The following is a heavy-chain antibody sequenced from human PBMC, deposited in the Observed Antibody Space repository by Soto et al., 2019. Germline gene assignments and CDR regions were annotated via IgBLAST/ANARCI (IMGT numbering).Heavy chain of an antibody. CDR2: ISYDGSNK. Sequence: VAVISYDGSNKYYADSVKGRFTISRDNSKNTLYLQMNSLRAEDTAVYYCAKDRTMIVVVNPLDYWGQGTLVTVSS. V-gene: IGHV3-30*18. CDR3: AKDRTMIVVVNPLDY. J-gene: IGHJ4*02. D-gene: IGHD3-22*01.